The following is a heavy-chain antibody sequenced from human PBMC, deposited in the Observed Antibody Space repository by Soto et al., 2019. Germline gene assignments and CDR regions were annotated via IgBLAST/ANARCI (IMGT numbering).Heavy chain of an antibody. V-gene: IGHV3-30*18. CDR2: ISYDGSNK. J-gene: IGHJ4*02. D-gene: IGHD6-19*01. Sequence: GGSLRLSCAVSGFTFSSYGMHWVRQARGKGLEWVAVISYDGSNKYYPDSVKGRFTISRDNSKNTLYLQMNSLRAEDTAVYYCAKDQSYLGLVLDYWGRGTLVTVSS. CDR3: AKDQSYLGLVLDY. CDR1: GFTFSSYG.